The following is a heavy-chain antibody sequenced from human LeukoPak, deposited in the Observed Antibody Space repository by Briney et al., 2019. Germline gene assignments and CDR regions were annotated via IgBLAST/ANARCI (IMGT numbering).Heavy chain of an antibody. J-gene: IGHJ6*03. CDR3: ARDNDYYYYHMDV. CDR2: ISTTSTTK. Sequence: GGSLRLSCAASGFTFSSYSMKWVRQAPGKGLERVSYISTTSTTKYYADSVKGRFTISRDNAKNSLYLQMNSLRAEDTAVYYCARDNDYYYYHMDVWGNGTTVTVSS. CDR1: GFTFSSYS. V-gene: IGHV3-48*04.